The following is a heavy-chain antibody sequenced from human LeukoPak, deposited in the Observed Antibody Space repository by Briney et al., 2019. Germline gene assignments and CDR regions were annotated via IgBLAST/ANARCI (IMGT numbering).Heavy chain of an antibody. Sequence: GSLRLSCAASGFTFSSYAMHWVRQAPGKGLEWVAVISYDGSNKYYADSVKGRFTISRDNSKNTLYLQMNSLRPEDTAVYYCARDGNPVGNYYYMDVWSKGTTVTVAS. V-gene: IGHV3-30*04. CDR2: ISYDGSNK. CDR3: ARDGNPVGNYYYMDV. J-gene: IGHJ6*03. CDR1: GFTFSSYA. D-gene: IGHD1-1*01.